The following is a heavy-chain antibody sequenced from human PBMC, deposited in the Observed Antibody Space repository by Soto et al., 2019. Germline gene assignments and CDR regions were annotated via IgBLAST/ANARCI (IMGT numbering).Heavy chain of an antibody. CDR3: ARNSAGYCSSTSCKSHYYYGMDV. D-gene: IGHD2-2*01. V-gene: IGHV5-51*03. J-gene: IGHJ6*02. CDR1: GGTFSSYA. Sequence: GASVKVSCKASGGTFSSYAISWVRQAPGQGLEWMGIIYPGDSDTRYSPSFQGQVTISADKSISTAYLQWSSLKASDTAMYYCARNSAGYCSSTSCKSHYYYGMDVWGQGTTVTVSS. CDR2: IYPGDSDT.